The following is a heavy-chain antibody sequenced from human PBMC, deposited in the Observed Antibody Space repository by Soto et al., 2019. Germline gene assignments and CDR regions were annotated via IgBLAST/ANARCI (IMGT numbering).Heavy chain of an antibody. D-gene: IGHD3-10*01. CDR1: GGSISSYY. Sequence: QVQLQESGPGLVKPSETLSLTCTVSGGSISSYYWSWIRQPPGKGLEWIGYIYYSGSTNYNPSLKSRVTISVDTSKNQFSLKLSSVTAADTAVYYCARESAPGDYYGVPDYWGQGTLVTVSS. V-gene: IGHV4-59*01. CDR3: ARESAPGDYYGVPDY. CDR2: IYYSGST. J-gene: IGHJ4*02.